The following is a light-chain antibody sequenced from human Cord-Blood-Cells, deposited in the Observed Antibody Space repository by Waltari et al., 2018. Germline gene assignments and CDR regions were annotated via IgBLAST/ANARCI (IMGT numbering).Light chain of an antibody. J-gene: IGKJ3*01. CDR2: AAS. CDR3: QHSYSTHT. V-gene: IGKV1-39*01. Sequence: DIQMTQSPSSLSASVGDRVTITCRASQSISSYLNWYQQKPGKAPKLLIYAASSLQSGVPSRVSGSGSGTDFTLTISSLQPEDFATYYCQHSYSTHTFGPGTKVDIK. CDR1: QSISSY.